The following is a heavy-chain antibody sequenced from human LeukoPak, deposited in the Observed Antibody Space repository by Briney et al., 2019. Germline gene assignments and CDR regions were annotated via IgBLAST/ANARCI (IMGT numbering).Heavy chain of an antibody. J-gene: IGHJ4*02. V-gene: IGHV3-23*01. D-gene: IGHD1-14*01. CDR3: AKDLRRYDNGIFDY. CDR1: GFTFSSYG. CDR2: INSYGAYT. Sequence: GGSLRLSCAASGFTFSSYGMSWVRQAPGKGLEWVSTINSYGAYTYYADSVRGRSTISRDNSKNTLYLQMNSLRAEDTAVYYCAKDLRRYDNGIFDYWGQGTLVTVSS.